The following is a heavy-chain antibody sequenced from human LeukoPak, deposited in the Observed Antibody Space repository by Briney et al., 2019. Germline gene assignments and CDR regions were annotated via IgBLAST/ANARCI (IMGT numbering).Heavy chain of an antibody. J-gene: IGHJ4*02. CDR3: ARVPVGYCSSTSCYASIQPSHVFDY. CDR1: GYTFTSYG. V-gene: IGHV1-18*04. Sequence: ASVKVSCKASGYTFTSYGISWVRQAPGQGLEWMGWISAYNGNTNYAQKLQGRVTMTTDTSTSTAYMELRSLRSDDTAVYYCARVPVGYCSSTSCYASIQPSHVFDYWGQGTLVTVSS. CDR2: ISAYNGNT. D-gene: IGHD2-2*01.